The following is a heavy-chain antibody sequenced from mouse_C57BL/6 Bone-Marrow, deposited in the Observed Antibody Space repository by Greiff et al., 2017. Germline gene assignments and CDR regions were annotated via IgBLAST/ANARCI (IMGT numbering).Heavy chain of an antibody. CDR1: GYTFTSYW. D-gene: IGHD2-2*01. CDR3: ASYGDDEDY. V-gene: IGHV1-50*01. Sequence: QVQLQQSGAELVKPGASVKLSCKASGYTFTSYWMQWVKQRPGQGLEWIGEIDPSDSYTNYNQKFKGKATLTVDTSSSTAYMQLSSLTSEDSAVYYCASYGDDEDYWGQGTTLTVSS. CDR2: IDPSDSYT. J-gene: IGHJ2*01.